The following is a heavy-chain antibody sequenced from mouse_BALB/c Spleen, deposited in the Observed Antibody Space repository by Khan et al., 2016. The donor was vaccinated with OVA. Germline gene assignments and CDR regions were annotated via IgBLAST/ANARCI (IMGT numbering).Heavy chain of an antibody. CDR3: ARGGAAYYKNDGGAMDY. J-gene: IGHJ4*01. Sequence: QIQLVQSGPELKRPGETVRISCKASGYTFTNAGMQWVQKMPGKGLKWIGWINTHSGVPKYAEAFKGRVAFSLDNSATTAYLQITNLKNEDTATYFCARGGAAYYKNDGGAMDYWGQGTSVTVSS. D-gene: IGHD2-12*01. CDR2: INTHSGVP. V-gene: IGHV9-4*02. CDR1: GYTFTNAG.